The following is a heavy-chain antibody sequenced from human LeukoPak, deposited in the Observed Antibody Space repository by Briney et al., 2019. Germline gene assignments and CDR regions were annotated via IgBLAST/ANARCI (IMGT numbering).Heavy chain of an antibody. J-gene: IGHJ4*02. V-gene: IGHV3-48*03. CDR1: RFTFSSYE. D-gene: IGHD3-22*01. CDR3: ARIYDSSGYYMDY. Sequence: GGSLRLSCAASRFTFSSYEMNWVRQAPGKGLEWVSYISSSGSTIYYADSVKGRFTISRDNAKNSLYLQMNSLRAEDTAVYYCARIYDSSGYYMDYWGQGTLVTVSS. CDR2: ISSSGSTI.